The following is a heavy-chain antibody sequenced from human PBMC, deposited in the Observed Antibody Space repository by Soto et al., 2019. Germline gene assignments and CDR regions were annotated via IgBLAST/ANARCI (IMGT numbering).Heavy chain of an antibody. V-gene: IGHV3-7*01. CDR3: MTTSW. CDR2: IKEDGSEK. CDR1: GFTFSTYW. J-gene: IGHJ4*02. Sequence: PGGSLGLSCAASGFTFSTYWMSWVRQAPGKGLEWVANIKEDGSEKYYVDSVTGRFTISRDNAKNSLSLQMNSLRGEDTAVYYCMTTSWWGQGPLVTVSS.